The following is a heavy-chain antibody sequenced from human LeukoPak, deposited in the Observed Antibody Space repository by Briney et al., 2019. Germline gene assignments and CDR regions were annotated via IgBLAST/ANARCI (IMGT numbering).Heavy chain of an antibody. J-gene: IGHJ4*02. CDR3: ARDGGSGWNPNFDY. D-gene: IGHD6-19*01. V-gene: IGHV3-7*01. CDR1: GFIFSDYW. CDR2: MKQDGSEK. Sequence: GGSLRLSCAASGFIFSDYWMSWVRQAPGKGLEGVAIMKQDGSEKYYVDSVKGRFTISRDNAKNSLYLQMNSLRVEDTAVYYCARDGGSGWNPNFDYWCQGTLVTVSS.